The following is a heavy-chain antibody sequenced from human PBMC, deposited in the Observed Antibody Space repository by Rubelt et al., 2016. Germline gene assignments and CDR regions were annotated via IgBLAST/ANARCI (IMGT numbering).Heavy chain of an antibody. V-gene: IGHV1-46*01. J-gene: IGHJ6*02. D-gene: IGHD3-10*01. CDR3: ASDYGV. Sequence: QVQLVKSGAEVKTPGASVKVSCQASRYTFTSFHMHWVRQATGQGIEWMGVINPRAGDTHYALEFQGRVTVTRETATSTVYMELRSLRSDDTAMYYCASDYGVWGQGTTVTVS. CDR2: INPRAGDT. CDR1: RYTFTSFH.